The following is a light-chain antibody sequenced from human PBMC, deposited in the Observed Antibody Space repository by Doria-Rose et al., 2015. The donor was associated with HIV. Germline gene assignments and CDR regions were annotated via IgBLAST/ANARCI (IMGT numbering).Light chain of an antibody. Sequence: SLSASVGDRVTITCRASQSISTYLNWFQQKSGKAPKLLIYGASTLHRGVPSRFGGSGSGTDFTLTISNLQPEDFATYYCQQSYNTPGTFGPGTKVDIK. V-gene: IGKV1-39*01. J-gene: IGKJ3*01. CDR3: QQSYNTPGT. CDR2: GAS. CDR1: QSISTY.